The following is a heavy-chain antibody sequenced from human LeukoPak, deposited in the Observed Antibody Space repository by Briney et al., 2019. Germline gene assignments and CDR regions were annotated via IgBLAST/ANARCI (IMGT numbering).Heavy chain of an antibody. D-gene: IGHD5-18*01. V-gene: IGHV3-7*01. J-gene: IGHJ4*02. CDR3: ARDSSFGYSYGCDY. Sequence: GGSLRLSCAASGFTFSSYWMSWVRQAPGKGLEWVANIKQDGSEKYYVDSVKGRFTISRDNAKNSLYLQMNSLRAEDTAVYYCARDSSFGYSYGCDYWGQGTLVTVSS. CDR2: IKQDGSEK. CDR1: GFTFSSYW.